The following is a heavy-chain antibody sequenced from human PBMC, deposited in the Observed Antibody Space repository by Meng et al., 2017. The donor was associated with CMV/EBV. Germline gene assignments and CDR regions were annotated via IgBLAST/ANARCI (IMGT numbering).Heavy chain of an antibody. Sequence: GGSLRLSCAASGFTFSSYAMSWVRQAPGKGLEWVSAISGSGGSTYYADSVKGRFTISRDNSKNTLYLQMNGLRAEDTAVYYCAKWFWSGDDYYGMDVWGQGTTVTVSS. CDR3: AKWFWSGDDYYGMDV. CDR1: GFTFSSYA. V-gene: IGHV3-23*01. CDR2: ISGSGGST. D-gene: IGHD3-3*01. J-gene: IGHJ6*02.